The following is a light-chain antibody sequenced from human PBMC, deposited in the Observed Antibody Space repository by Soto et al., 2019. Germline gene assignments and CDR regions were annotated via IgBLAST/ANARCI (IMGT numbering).Light chain of an antibody. V-gene: IGKV1-5*03. Sequence: DLQMTQSPSTLSASVGDRVTITCRASQSISSWLAWYQQKPGKAPKLLIYKASSLESGVPSRFIVSGAGTEFTLTSSILQPDDFATYYCQQYNSSPYTFGQGSKLEIK. CDR2: KAS. CDR3: QQYNSSPYT. J-gene: IGKJ2*01. CDR1: QSISSW.